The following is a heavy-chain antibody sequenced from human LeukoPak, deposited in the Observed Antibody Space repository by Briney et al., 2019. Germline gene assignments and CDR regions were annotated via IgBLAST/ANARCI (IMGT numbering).Heavy chain of an antibody. D-gene: IGHD3-22*01. CDR2: INHSGGT. CDR3: ARDQYDGSGSFLGNDY. CDR1: GGSFSGYY. V-gene: IGHV4-34*01. J-gene: IGHJ4*02. Sequence: SETLSLTCAVYGGSFSGYYWSWIRQPPGKGPEWIGEINHSGGTNYNPSLNPSLKSRVTISVDTSKNQFSLKLNSVTAADTAVYYCARDQYDGSGSFLGNDYWGQGTLVTVSS.